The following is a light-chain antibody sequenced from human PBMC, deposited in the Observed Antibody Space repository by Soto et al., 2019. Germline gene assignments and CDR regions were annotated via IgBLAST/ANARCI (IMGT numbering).Light chain of an antibody. CDR1: QSVDSTY. CDR2: GAS. CDR3: HQYGSSRHT. J-gene: IGKJ2*01. Sequence: EIVLTQSPGTLSLSPGERATLSCRASQSVDSTYLAWYRHRPGQAPRLLIYGASTRAAGIPDRFSSSGSGTDFTLTISRLEPEDLAVYYCHQYGSSRHTFGQGTKVQIK. V-gene: IGKV3-20*01.